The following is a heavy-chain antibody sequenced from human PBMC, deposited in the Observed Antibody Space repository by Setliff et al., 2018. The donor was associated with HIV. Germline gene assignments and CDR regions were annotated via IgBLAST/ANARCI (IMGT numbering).Heavy chain of an antibody. CDR2: IYPGDSDT. CDR3: ARLRDSSGYYYVGGAFDI. Sequence: ESLKISCKGSGYSFTSYWIGWVRQMPGKGLGWMGIIYPGDSDTRYSPSFQGQVTISADKSISTAYLQWSSLKASDPAMYYCARLRDSSGYYYVGGAFDIWGQGTMVTVSS. CDR1: GYSFTSYW. D-gene: IGHD3-22*01. J-gene: IGHJ3*02. V-gene: IGHV5-51*01.